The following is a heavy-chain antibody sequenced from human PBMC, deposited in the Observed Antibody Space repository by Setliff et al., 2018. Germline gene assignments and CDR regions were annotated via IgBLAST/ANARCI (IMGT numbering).Heavy chain of an antibody. CDR2: IKQDGSDT. CDR3: ARSRTSDGGRPDYFDN. Sequence: GESLTISCADSGFTFSSYWMSWVRQAPGKGLEWVANIKQDGSDTYYVDSMKGRFAISRDNTRNSLYLQMNDLRVEDTAVYFCARSRTSDGGRPDYFDNWGRGTLVTV. V-gene: IGHV3-7*01. D-gene: IGHD2-15*01. J-gene: IGHJ4*02. CDR1: GFTFSSYW.